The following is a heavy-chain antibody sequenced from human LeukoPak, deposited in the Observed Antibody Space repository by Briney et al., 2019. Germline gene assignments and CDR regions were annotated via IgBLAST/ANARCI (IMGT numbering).Heavy chain of an antibody. CDR3: ARYDSGSHFFDY. J-gene: IGHJ4*02. D-gene: IGHD1-26*01. CDR2: IYYSGST. Sequence: TSETLSLTCTASGGSIRSQHWSWIRQPPGKELEWIGDIYYSGSTNYNPSLKSRVTISVDTSKNQFSLKLSSVTAADTAVYYCARYDSGSHFFDYWGQGTLVTVSS. CDR1: GGSIRSQH. V-gene: IGHV4-59*11.